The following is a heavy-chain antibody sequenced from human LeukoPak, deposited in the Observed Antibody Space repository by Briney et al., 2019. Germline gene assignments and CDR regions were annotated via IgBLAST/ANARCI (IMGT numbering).Heavy chain of an antibody. D-gene: IGHD3-22*01. V-gene: IGHV3-53*01. CDR2: IYSGGST. J-gene: IGHJ3*02. CDR1: GFTVSSYY. CDR3: AKDISYDHTEGAFDI. Sequence: GGSLRLSCAASGFTVSSYYMSWVRQAPGKGLEWVSVIYSGGSTYYADSVKGRFTISRDNSKNTLYLQMNSLRAEDTAVYYCAKDISYDHTEGAFDIWGQGTMVTVSS.